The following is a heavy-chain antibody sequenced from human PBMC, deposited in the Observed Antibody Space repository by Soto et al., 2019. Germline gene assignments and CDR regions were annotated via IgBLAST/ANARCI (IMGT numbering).Heavy chain of an antibody. D-gene: IGHD4-17*01. V-gene: IGHV4-4*02. Sequence: ASETLSLTCGVSSGSIISSNWWSWVRQPPGKGLEWIGEIYHSGSTNYNPSLKSRVTISVDKSKNQFSLKLSSVTAADTAVYYCARDLGDYDRWFDPWGQGTLVTVSS. J-gene: IGHJ5*02. CDR1: SGSIISSNW. CDR3: ARDLGDYDRWFDP. CDR2: IYHSGST.